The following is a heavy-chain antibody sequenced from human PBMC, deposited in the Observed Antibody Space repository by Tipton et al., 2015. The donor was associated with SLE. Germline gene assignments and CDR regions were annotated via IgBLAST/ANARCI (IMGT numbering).Heavy chain of an antibody. J-gene: IGHJ6*03. D-gene: IGHD6-19*01. CDR1: GFTLCDYA. CDR3: TRDQTPRSGRRYIHYYMDV. CDR2: IRTNAYDGTT. V-gene: IGHV3-49*04. Sequence: SLRLSCRGSGFTLCDYAMSWVRQAPGKGLEWVGFIRTNAYDGTTEYAASVSGRFTISRDDSKSIAYLQMNSLKTEDTAVYYCTRDQTPRSGRRYIHYYMDVWGEGTTVTVS.